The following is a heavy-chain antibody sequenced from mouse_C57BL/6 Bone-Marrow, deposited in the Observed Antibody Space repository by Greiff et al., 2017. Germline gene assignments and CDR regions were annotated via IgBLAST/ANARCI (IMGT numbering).Heavy chain of an antibody. CDR3: ARWGGGRLGRYFDV. Sequence: VQLKQSGAELARPGASVKLSCKASGYTFTSYGISWVKQRTGQGLEWIGEIYPRSGNTYYNEKFKGKATLTADKSSNTAYMELRSLTSEDSAVYVCARWGGGRLGRYFDVWGTGTTVTVSS. D-gene: IGHD4-1*01. V-gene: IGHV1-81*01. CDR2: IYPRSGNT. J-gene: IGHJ1*03. CDR1: GYTFTSYG.